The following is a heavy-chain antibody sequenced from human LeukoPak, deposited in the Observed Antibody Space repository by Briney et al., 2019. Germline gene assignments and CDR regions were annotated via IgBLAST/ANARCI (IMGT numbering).Heavy chain of an antibody. D-gene: IGHD2-2*02. CDR2: IYSGGST. CDR3: AKDGDCSSTSCYKRFDP. J-gene: IGHJ5*02. CDR1: GFTFSSYA. V-gene: IGHV3-23*03. Sequence: GGSLRLSCAASGFTFSSYAMSWVRQAPGKGLEWVSVIYSGGSTYYADSVKGRFTISRDNSKNTLYLQMNSLRAEDTAVYYCAKDGDCSSTSCYKRFDPWGQGTLVTVSS.